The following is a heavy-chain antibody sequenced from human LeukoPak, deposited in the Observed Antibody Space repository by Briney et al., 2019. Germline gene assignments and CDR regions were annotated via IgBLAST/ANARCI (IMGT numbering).Heavy chain of an antibody. CDR2: IKQDGSEK. J-gene: IGHJ5*02. V-gene: IGHV3-7*01. D-gene: IGHD3-3*01. CDR3: ARDGTPHITIFGVTNNWFDP. CDR1: GFTFSSYW. Sequence: PGGSLRLSCAASGFTFSSYWMSWVRQAPGKGLEWVANIKQDGSEKYYVDSVKGRFTISRDNAKNSLYLQMNSLRAEDTAVYYCARDGTPHITIFGVTNNWFDPWGQGTLVTVSS.